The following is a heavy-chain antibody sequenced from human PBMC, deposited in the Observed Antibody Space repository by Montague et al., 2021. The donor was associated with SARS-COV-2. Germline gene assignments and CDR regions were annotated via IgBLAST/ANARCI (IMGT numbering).Heavy chain of an antibody. J-gene: IGHJ4*02. CDR3: TQERGPGRTTWHYFDY. V-gene: IGHV6-1*01. CDR2: TYYRSKWYN. D-gene: IGHD1-14*01. Sequence: CAISGDSVSSNIAAWNWIRQSPSRGLEWLGRTYYRSKWYNDYAVSVRSRITIRPDTSKDQFSLQLNSVTPEDTAVYYCTQERGPGRTTWHYFDYWGQGTLVTVSS. CDR1: GDSVSSNIAA.